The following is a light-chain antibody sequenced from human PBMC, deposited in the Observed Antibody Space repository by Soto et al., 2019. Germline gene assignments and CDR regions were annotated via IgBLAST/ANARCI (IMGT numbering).Light chain of an antibody. CDR1: WSNIGNNA. CDR3: AVWDDNLNGVV. Sequence: QSVLPQPPSVSEAPRQRVTISCSGSWSNIGNNAVNWYQQLPGKAPKLLIYYDDLLSSGVSDRFSGSKSGTSASLAISGLQSEDEADYYCAVWDDNLNGVVFGGGTKLTVL. V-gene: IGLV1-36*01. CDR2: YDD. J-gene: IGLJ2*01.